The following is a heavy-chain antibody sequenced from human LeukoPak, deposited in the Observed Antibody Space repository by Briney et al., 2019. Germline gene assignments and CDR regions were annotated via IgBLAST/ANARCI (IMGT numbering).Heavy chain of an antibody. D-gene: IGHD6-6*01. CDR3: ARDAEYSSTWFDC. CDR2: ISSSDSII. V-gene: IGHV3-11*01. CDR1: GFTFSDYY. Sequence: GGSLRLSCAASGFTFSDYYMIWIRQAPGQGQEWVSYISSSDSIIYYADSVKGRFTISRDDAKNSLYLQMDSLRAEDTAIYYSARDAEYSSTWFDCWGQGTLVTVSS. J-gene: IGHJ4*02.